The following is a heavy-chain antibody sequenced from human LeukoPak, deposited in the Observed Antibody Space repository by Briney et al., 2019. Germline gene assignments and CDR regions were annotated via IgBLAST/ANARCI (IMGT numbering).Heavy chain of an antibody. Sequence: EGSLRLSCAASGFTFSTYAMHWVRQAPGKGLEWVAVIPYDGSNKYYADSVKGRFTISRENSKNRLYLQMNSLRAEDTAVYYCARAEGYGGELDSWGQGTLVTVSS. CDR1: GFTFSTYA. CDR2: IPYDGSNK. V-gene: IGHV3-30*04. CDR3: ARAEGYGGELDS. J-gene: IGHJ4*02. D-gene: IGHD4-23*01.